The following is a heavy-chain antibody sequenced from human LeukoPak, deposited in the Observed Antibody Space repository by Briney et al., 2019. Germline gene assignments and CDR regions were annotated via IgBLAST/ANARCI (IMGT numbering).Heavy chain of an antibody. CDR3: ARGYYDILTGYYIRGDYFDY. CDR2: IDPSGGST. J-gene: IGHJ4*02. D-gene: IGHD3-9*01. Sequence: ASVKVSCKASGYTFTSYGIIWVRQAPGQGLEWMGIIDPSGGSTSYAQKFQGRVTMTRDTSISTAYMELSRLRSDDTAVYYCARGYYDILTGYYIRGDYFDYWGQGTLVTVSS. CDR1: GYTFTSYG. V-gene: IGHV1-46*01.